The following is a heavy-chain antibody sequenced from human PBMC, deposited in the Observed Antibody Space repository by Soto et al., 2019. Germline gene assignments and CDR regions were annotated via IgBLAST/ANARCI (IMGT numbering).Heavy chain of an antibody. CDR1: GGSISSYY. CDR2: IYYSGST. V-gene: IGHV4-59*01. D-gene: IGHD1-26*01. CDR3: AMGGGNYDY. Sequence: SETLSLTCTVSGGSISSYYWSWIRQPPGKGLEWIGYIYYSGSTNYNPSLKSRVTISVDTSKNQFSLKLSSVTAADTAVYYCAMGGGNYDYWGQGTLVTVSS. J-gene: IGHJ4*02.